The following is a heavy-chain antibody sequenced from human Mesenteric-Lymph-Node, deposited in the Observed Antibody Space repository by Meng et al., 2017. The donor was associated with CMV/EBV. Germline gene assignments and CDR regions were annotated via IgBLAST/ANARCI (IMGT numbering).Heavy chain of an antibody. V-gene: IGHV3-66*01. D-gene: IGHD3-10*01. Sequence: LVGFGGGLVQPGGSLRLSCAASGFNVRDKYMSWVRQAPGKGLEWVCIIYRGDNTYYIDSVKDRFTVSRDDSKNTMYLQMNSLRVEDTAVYYCTGDSVSNPNLDYWGQGTLVTVSS. CDR2: IYRGDNT. J-gene: IGHJ4*02. CDR3: TGDSVSNPNLDY. CDR1: GFNVRDKY.